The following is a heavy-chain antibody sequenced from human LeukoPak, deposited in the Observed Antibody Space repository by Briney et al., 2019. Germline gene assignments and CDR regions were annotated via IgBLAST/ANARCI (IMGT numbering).Heavy chain of an antibody. CDR2: ISAYNGNT. J-gene: IGHJ4*02. CDR3: ARDDHYYGSGSYQYYFDY. V-gene: IGHV1-18*01. CDR1: GYTFTSYG. D-gene: IGHD3-10*01. Sequence: GASVKVSCKASGYTFTSYGISWVRQAPRQGLEWMGWISAYNGNTNYAQKLQGRVTMTTDTSTSTAYMELRSLRSDDTAVYYCARDDHYYGSGSYQYYFDYWGQGTLVTVSS.